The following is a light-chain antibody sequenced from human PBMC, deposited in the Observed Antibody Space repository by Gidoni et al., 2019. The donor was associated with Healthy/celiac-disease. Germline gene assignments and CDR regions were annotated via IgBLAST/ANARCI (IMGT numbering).Light chain of an antibody. J-gene: IGKJ1*01. CDR3: QQYGSWT. Sequence: EIVLTQSPGTLSLSHGERATLSCRASQRVSSSYLAWYQQKPGQAPRLLIYGASSRATGIPDRFSGSGSGTDFTLTISRLEPEDFAVYYCQQYGSWTFGQGTKVEIK. CDR2: GAS. CDR1: QRVSSSY. V-gene: IGKV3-20*01.